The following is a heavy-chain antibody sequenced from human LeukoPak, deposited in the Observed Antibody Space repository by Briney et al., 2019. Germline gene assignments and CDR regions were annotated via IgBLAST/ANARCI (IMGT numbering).Heavy chain of an antibody. D-gene: IGHD3-10*01. CDR3: ARGLTPAITMVRGVNIGDWFDP. V-gene: IGHV3-48*03. CDR1: GFTFSSYE. J-gene: IGHJ5*02. CDR2: ISSSGSTI. Sequence: SGGSLRLSCAASGFTFSSYEMNWVRQAPGKGLEWVSYISSSGSTIYYADSVKGRFTISRDNAKNSLYLQMNSLRAEDTAVYYCARGLTPAITMVRGVNIGDWFDPWGQGTLVTVSS.